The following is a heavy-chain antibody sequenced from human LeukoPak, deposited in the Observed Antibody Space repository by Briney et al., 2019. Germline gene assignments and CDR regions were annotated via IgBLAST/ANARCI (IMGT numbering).Heavy chain of an antibody. CDR3: AEHGITMLGGV. J-gene: IGHJ6*04. CDR1: GFTFSSYE. CDR2: ISSSGSTI. D-gene: IGHD3-10*02. V-gene: IGHV3-48*03. Sequence: GGSLRLSCAASGFTFSSYEMNWVRQAPGKGLEWVSYISSSGSTIYYADSVKGRFTISRDNAKNSLSLQMNSLRAEDTAAYYCAEHGITMLGGVWGKGTTVTISS.